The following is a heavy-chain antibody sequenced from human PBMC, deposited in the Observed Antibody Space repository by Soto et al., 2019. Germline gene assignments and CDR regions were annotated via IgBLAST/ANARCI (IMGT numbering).Heavy chain of an antibody. V-gene: IGHV4-59*01. Sequence: SETLSLTCTVSGGSISSYYWSWIRQPPGKGLEWIGYIYFRGTTNYIPSLKSRVTMSADTSKNQFSLKLNSVTAADTAVYYCARMNYYDTSGYPFDYWGQGMMVTVSS. J-gene: IGHJ4*02. CDR2: IYFRGTT. CDR3: ARMNYYDTSGYPFDY. D-gene: IGHD3-22*01. CDR1: GGSISSYY.